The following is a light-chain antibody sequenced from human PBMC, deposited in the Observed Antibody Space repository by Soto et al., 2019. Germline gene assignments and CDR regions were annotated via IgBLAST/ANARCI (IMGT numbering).Light chain of an antibody. Sequence: IHATESTDPQCASVGKRVALTCLASQSISTYLAWYQQKPARAPKLMTYKPSSLESGVPSRFSGSGSRAELTLTISSLHRDDFVTYYSQQCTTYSRTFGQGTKVDIK. CDR3: QQCTTYSRT. CDR2: KPS. J-gene: IGKJ1*01. CDR1: QSISTY. V-gene: IGKV1-5*03.